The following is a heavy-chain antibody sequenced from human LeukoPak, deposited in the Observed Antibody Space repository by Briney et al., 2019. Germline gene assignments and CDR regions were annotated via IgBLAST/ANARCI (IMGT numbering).Heavy chain of an antibody. D-gene: IGHD3-22*01. Sequence: GGSLRLSCAASGFTFSGYAMNWVRQAPGKGLEWVSGIGGSGGSTYYADSVKGRFTISRDNSKNTLYLQMNSPRAEDTAVYYCADTYYYDSHWGQGTLVTVSS. J-gene: IGHJ4*02. CDR3: ADTYYYDSH. V-gene: IGHV3-23*01. CDR2: IGGSGGST. CDR1: GFTFSGYA.